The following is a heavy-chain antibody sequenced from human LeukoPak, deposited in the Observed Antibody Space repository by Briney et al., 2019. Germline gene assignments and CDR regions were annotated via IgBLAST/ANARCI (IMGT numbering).Heavy chain of an antibody. Sequence: SETLSLTCTVSGGSISNGDHYWSWIRQHPGKGLEWIGHIYYSGGTYYNPSLKSRGIISVETSKNQFSLKLSSVTAADTAVYYCARDRNYYDSSGYYFANWGQGTLVTVSS. D-gene: IGHD3-22*01. CDR3: ARDRNYYDSSGYYFAN. J-gene: IGHJ4*02. V-gene: IGHV4-31*03. CDR2: IYYSGGT. CDR1: GGSISNGDHY.